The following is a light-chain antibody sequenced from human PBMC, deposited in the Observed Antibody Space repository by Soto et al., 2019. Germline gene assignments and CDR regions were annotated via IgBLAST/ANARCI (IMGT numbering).Light chain of an antibody. CDR2: EVR. J-gene: IGLJ1*01. CDR1: SSDVGGYNY. Sequence: QSALTQPASVSGSPGQSITISCTGTSSDVGGYNYVSWYQQHPGKAPKLMIYEVRNRPSGISNRFSGSKSGNTASLTISGLQAEDEADYYSTSYTSSSPYVFGTGTKVNVL. CDR3: TSYTSSSPYV. V-gene: IGLV2-14*01.